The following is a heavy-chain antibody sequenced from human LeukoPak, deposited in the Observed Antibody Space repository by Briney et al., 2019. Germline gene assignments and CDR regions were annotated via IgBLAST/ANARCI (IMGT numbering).Heavy chain of an antibody. CDR2: IKTDGSEK. CDR1: GFTFSSYA. V-gene: IGHV3-7*01. Sequence: GGSLRLSCAASGFTFSSYAMSWVRQAPGKGLQWVANIKTDGSEKYYVDSVKGRSTISRDNAKNSLYLQMNSLRAEDTAVYYCARDAYCSSTSCYLDVWGKGTTVTVSS. D-gene: IGHD2-2*01. CDR3: ARDAYCSSTSCYLDV. J-gene: IGHJ6*03.